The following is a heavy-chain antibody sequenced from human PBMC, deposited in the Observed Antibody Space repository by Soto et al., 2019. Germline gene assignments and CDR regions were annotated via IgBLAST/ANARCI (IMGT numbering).Heavy chain of an antibody. CDR1: GGTFSSYA. V-gene: IGHV1-69*05. CDR2: IIPIFGTA. J-gene: IGHJ5*02. CDR3: ARDAGTGTTDWFDP. D-gene: IGHD1-7*01. Sequence: SVKVSCKASGGTFSSYAISWVRQAPGQGLEWMGGIIPIFGTANYAQKLQGRVTMTTDTSTSTAYMELRSLRSDDTAVYYCARDAGTGTTDWFDPWGQGTLVTVSS.